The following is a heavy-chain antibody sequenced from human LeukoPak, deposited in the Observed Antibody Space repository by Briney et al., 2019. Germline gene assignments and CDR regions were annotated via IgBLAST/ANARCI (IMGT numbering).Heavy chain of an antibody. V-gene: IGHV3-21*01. Sequence: GGSLRLSCAASGFTFSSYSMNWVRQAPGKGLEWVSSISSSSSYIYYADSVKGRFTISRDNAKNSLYLQMNSLRAEDTAVYYCARGAKTYHFDYWGQGTLVTVSS. CDR1: GFTFSSYS. CDR2: ISSSSSYI. D-gene: IGHD1-26*01. J-gene: IGHJ4*02. CDR3: ARGAKTYHFDY.